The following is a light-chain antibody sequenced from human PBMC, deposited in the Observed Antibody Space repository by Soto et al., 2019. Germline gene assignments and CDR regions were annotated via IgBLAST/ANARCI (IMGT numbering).Light chain of an antibody. CDR2: EDR. Sequence: QSALTQPASVSGSPGQSITISCTGTSSDVGSYNLVSWYQQYPGKAPKVMIYEDRRRPSGVSNRFSGSKSGNTASLTISGLQAEDEADYYCCSYAGSNTDVFGTGTKVTVL. V-gene: IGLV2-23*01. J-gene: IGLJ1*01. CDR3: CSYAGSNTDV. CDR1: SSDVGSYNL.